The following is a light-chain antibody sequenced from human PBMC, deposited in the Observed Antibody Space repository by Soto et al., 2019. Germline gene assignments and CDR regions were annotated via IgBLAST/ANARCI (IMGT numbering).Light chain of an antibody. V-gene: IGKV1-5*01. CDR1: QTLSSW. Sequence: DIQMTQSPSTLSASVGGRVTSTCRASQTLSSWLAWYQQKPGKAPKLLIYDASSLESGVPSRFGGSGSGTEFTLTISSLQPDDFATYYCQQYNSYSVTFGQGTKVDIK. J-gene: IGKJ2*01. CDR2: DAS. CDR3: QQYNSYSVT.